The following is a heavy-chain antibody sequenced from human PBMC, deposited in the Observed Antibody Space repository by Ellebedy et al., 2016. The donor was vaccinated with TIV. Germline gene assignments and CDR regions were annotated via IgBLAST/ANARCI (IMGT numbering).Heavy chain of an antibody. Sequence: ASVKVSCKASGYTFTGYYMHWVRLAPGQGLEWMGIINPSGGSTSYAQKLQGRVTMTRDTSTSTVYMELSSLRSDDTAVYYCARVNPNWNDDGNEFDPWGQGTLVTVSS. V-gene: IGHV1-46*04. CDR3: ARVNPNWNDDGNEFDP. CDR1: GYTFTGYY. D-gene: IGHD1-1*01. J-gene: IGHJ5*02. CDR2: INPSGGST.